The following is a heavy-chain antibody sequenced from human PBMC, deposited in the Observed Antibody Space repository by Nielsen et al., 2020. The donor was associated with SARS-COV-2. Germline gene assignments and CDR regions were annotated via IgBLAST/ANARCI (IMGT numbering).Heavy chain of an antibody. J-gene: IGHJ4*02. D-gene: IGHD6-19*01. CDR1: GGTFSSYA. Sequence: ASVKVSCKASGGTFSSYAISWVRQAPGQGLEWMGRINPNSGGTNYAQKFQGRVTMTRDTSISTAYMELSRLRSDDTAVYYCARDRGWYVYDYWGQGTLVTVSS. CDR3: ARDRGWYVYDY. V-gene: IGHV1-2*06. CDR2: INPNSGGT.